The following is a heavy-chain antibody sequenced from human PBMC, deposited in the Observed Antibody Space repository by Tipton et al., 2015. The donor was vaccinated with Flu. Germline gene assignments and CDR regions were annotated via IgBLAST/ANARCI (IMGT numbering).Heavy chain of an antibody. CDR3: ARHTGDSVRGVVDY. D-gene: IGHD3-10*02. Sequence: TLSLTCTVSGDSIRSSNYYGGWIRQPAGKGLEWVGKIFHRGTRYHNPSLKSRVIISVDTSKNQSSLKLNSVTAADAAVYYCARHTGDSVRGVVDYWGQGTLVTVSS. CDR2: IFHRGTR. J-gene: IGHJ4*02. CDR1: GDSIRSSNYY. V-gene: IGHV4-39*01.